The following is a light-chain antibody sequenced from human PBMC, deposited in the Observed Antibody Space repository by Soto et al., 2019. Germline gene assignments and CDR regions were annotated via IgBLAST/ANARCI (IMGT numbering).Light chain of an antibody. J-gene: IGKJ1*01. CDR1: QSINTW. CDR2: DAS. Sequence: DIQMTQSPSTLSASVGDRVTITCRARQSINTWLAWYQQKPGKAPKVLIYDASTLESRVPSRCSGSGSGTEITLNISCLPPDDFATYYCQQYSSRWTVGQETEV. V-gene: IGKV1-5*01. CDR3: QQYSSRWT.